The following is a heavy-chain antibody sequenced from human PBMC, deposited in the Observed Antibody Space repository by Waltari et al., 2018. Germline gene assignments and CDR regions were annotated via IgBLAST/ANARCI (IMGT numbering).Heavy chain of an antibody. CDR1: GYTFTSYG. CDR2: VSAYNGNP. V-gene: IGHV1-18*01. J-gene: IGHJ4*02. Sequence: QVQLVQSGAEVKKPGASVKVSCKASGYTFTSYGISWVRQAPGQGLEWMGWVSAYNGNPNSAQKGQGRVTMTTDTSTSTAYMELRGLRADAAAVYYCARDWGYSSSWYVGGGDYWGQGTLVTVSS. CDR3: ARDWGYSSSWYVGGGDY. D-gene: IGHD6-13*01.